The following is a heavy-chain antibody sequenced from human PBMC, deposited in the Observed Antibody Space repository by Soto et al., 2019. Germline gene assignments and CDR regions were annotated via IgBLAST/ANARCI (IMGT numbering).Heavy chain of an antibody. CDR3: VMVYALGLDYFDY. CDR1: GFTFSSYW. D-gene: IGHD2-8*01. J-gene: IGHJ4*02. Sequence: PGGSLRLSCAASGFTFSSYWMHWVRQAPGKGLVWVSRINSDGSSTSYADSVKGRFTISRDNAKNTLYLQMNSLRAEDTAVYYCVMVYALGLDYFDYWGQGTPVTVSS. V-gene: IGHV3-74*01. CDR2: INSDGSST.